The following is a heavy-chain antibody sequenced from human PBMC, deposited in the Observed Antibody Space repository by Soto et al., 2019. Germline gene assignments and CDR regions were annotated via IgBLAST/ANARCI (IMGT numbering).Heavy chain of an antibody. CDR3: ATAPLGYCSSTSCYHRYFDY. CDR1: GYTLTELS. Sequence: ASVKVSCKVSGYTLTELSMHWVRQAPGKGLEWMGGFDPEDGETIYAQKFQGRVTMTEDTSTDTAYMELSSLRSEDTAVYYCATAPLGYCSSTSCYHRYFDYWGQGTLVTVSS. V-gene: IGHV1-24*01. J-gene: IGHJ4*02. D-gene: IGHD2-2*01. CDR2: FDPEDGET.